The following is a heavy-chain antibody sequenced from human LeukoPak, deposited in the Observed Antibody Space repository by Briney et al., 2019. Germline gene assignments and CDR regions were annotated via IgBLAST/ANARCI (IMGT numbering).Heavy chain of an antibody. D-gene: IGHD3-10*01. CDR1: GGSTSSYY. J-gene: IGHJ5*02. CDR3: ARGGYYGSGNDFRFDP. CDR2: IHYTGST. Sequence: SESLSLSCTVSGGSTSSYYWSLIRQSPGKGLECIGYIHYTGSTNYNPSLKSRVTISVETSKNQFSLKLKSVTAADTAVYYCARGGYYGSGNDFRFDPWGQGTLVTVSS. V-gene: IGHV4-59*01.